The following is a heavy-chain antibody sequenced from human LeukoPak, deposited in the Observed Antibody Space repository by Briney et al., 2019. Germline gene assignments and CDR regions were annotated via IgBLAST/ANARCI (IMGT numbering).Heavy chain of an antibody. CDR1: GFTFDDYA. J-gene: IGHJ4*02. D-gene: IGHD6-13*01. Sequence: PGGSLRLSCAASGFTFDDYAMSWVRQAPGKGLEWVSAISGSGGSTYYADSVKGRFTISRDNSKNTLYLQMNSLRAEDTAVHYCAKSCLGIAAAGVDYWGQGTLVTVSS. CDR2: ISGSGGST. CDR3: AKSCLGIAAAGVDY. V-gene: IGHV3-23*01.